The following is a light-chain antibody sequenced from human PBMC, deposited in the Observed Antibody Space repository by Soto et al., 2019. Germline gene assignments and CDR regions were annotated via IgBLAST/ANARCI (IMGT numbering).Light chain of an antibody. J-gene: IGKJ3*01. CDR1: QSISSY. CDR2: DAS. V-gene: IGKV3-11*01. Sequence: ETVLTQSPATLSLSPGERATLSWRASQSISSYLAWYQQKPGQAPRLLIYDASNRATGIPARFSGSGSGTDFTLTISSLEPEDFAVYYCQQRFTWPSFGPGTKVDIK. CDR3: QQRFTWPS.